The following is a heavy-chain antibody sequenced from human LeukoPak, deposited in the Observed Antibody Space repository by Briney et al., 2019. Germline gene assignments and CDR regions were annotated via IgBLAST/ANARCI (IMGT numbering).Heavy chain of an antibody. CDR1: GFTFSSYW. V-gene: IGHV3-7*01. CDR2: IKQDGSET. CDR3: EADPGDY. D-gene: IGHD2-15*01. Sequence: GGSLRLSCAASGFTFSSYWMSWVRQAPGKGLEWVANIKQDGSETYYVDSEKGRFNISRDNAKNSLYLQMNSLRAEDTAVYYCEADPGDYWGQGTLVTVSS. J-gene: IGHJ4*01.